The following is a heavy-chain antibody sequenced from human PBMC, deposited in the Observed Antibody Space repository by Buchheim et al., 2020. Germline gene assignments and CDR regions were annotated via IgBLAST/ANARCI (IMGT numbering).Heavy chain of an antibody. Sequence: QLQLQESGPGLVKPSETLSLTCTVSGGSISASYYWGWIRQPPGKGLEWIGSIFHSGSTYYNPSLKSRVTISVDTSKSQVSLKLSSVTAADTAMYYCARARITGWFDPWGQGTL. CDR1: GGSISASYY. V-gene: IGHV4-39*07. J-gene: IGHJ5*02. D-gene: IGHD3-16*01. CDR2: IFHSGST. CDR3: ARARITGWFDP.